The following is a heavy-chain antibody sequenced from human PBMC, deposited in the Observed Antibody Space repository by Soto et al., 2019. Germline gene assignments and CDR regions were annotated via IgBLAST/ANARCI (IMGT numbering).Heavy chain of an antibody. J-gene: IGHJ4*02. CDR2: NYYSGTT. V-gene: IGHV4-39*01. CDR3: ATLSMILLAPTHFFDY. D-gene: IGHD2-15*01. Sequence: PSETLSLTCTVSGGSISSSTYYWGWIRQSPRRGLEWIGSNYYSGTTYYNPSLKSRVTVSVDTSKNQFSLRLNSVTAADTAVYYCATLSMILLAPTHFFDYWGQGKLVTVSS. CDR1: GGSISSSTYY.